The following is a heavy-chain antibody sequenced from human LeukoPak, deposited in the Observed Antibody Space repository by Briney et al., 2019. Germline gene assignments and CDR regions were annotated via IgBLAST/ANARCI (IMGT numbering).Heavy chain of an antibody. Sequence: ASVKLSCKASGYTFTGYYMHWVRQAPGQGLEWMGWINPNSGGTNYAQKFQGRVTMTRDTSISTAYMVLSRLRSDDTAVYYCAGDQTVTYYFDYWGQGTLVTVSS. CDR3: AGDQTVTYYFDY. CDR1: GYTFTGYY. V-gene: IGHV1-2*02. CDR2: INPNSGGT. J-gene: IGHJ4*02. D-gene: IGHD4-17*01.